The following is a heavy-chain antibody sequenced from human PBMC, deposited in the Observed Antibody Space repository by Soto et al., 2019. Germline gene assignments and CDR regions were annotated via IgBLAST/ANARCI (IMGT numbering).Heavy chain of an antibody. D-gene: IGHD5-12*01. J-gene: IGHJ4*02. CDR1: GSTFSSYA. CDR3: AKDRVNRGEDSVYDLGDH. CDR2: ISGGGYYT. Sequence: PGGSLRLSCAVSGSTFSSYAMSWVRQAPGKGLEWVSGISGGGYYTHYADSMKGRFTISRDNSRNTLYLQMNSLRAGDTAVYYCAKDRVNRGEDSVYDLGDHWGQGTLVTVSS. V-gene: IGHV3-23*01.